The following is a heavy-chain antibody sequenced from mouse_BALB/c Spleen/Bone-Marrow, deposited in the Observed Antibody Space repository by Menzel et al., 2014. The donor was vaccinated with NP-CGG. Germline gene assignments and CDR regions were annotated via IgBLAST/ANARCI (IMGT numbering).Heavy chain of an antibody. Sequence: SGAELAKPGASVKLSCTASGFNIKDTYMHWVKQRPEQGLEWIGRIDPANGNTKYDPKFQGKATITADTSSNTAYLQLSSLTSEDAAVYYCARWGYYAMDYWGQGTSVTVSS. J-gene: IGHJ4*01. CDR1: GFNIKDTY. V-gene: IGHV14-3*02. CDR3: ARWGYYAMDY. CDR2: IDPANGNT.